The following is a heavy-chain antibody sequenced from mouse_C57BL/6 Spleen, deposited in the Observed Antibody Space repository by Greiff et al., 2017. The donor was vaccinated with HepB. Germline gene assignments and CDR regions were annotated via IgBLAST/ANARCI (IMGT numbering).Heavy chain of an antibody. J-gene: IGHJ2*01. CDR1: GYSITSGYY. D-gene: IGHD1-1*01. CDR2: ISYDGSN. Sequence: DVQLQESGPGLVKPSQSLSLTCSVTGYSITSGYYWNWIRQFPGNKLEWMGYISYDGSNNYNPSLKNRISITRDTSKNQFFLKLNSVTTEDTATYYCARVLRYGIDYWGQGTTLTVSS. CDR3: ARVLRYGIDY. V-gene: IGHV3-6*01.